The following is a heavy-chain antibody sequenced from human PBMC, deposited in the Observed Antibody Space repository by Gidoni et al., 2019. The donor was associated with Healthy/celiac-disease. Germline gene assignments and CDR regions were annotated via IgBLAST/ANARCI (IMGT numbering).Heavy chain of an antibody. CDR1: GYTFTIYY. CDR2: INPSGGST. CDR3: ARGGYSSSVYYGMDV. Sequence: VQLVQSGAQVKQPGASVKVSCKASGYTFTIYYMHWVRQAPGQGLEWMGIINPSGGSTSYAQKFQGRGTMTRDTSTSTVYMELGSLRSEDTAVYYCARGGYSSSVYYGMDVWGQGTTVTVSS. J-gene: IGHJ6*01. D-gene: IGHD6-19*01. V-gene: IGHV1-46*01.